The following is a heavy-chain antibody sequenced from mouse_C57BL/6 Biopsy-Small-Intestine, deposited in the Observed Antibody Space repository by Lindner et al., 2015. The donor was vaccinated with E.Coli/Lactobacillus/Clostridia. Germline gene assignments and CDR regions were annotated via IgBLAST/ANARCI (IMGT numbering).Heavy chain of an antibody. CDR1: GYTFTDYN. J-gene: IGHJ1*03. CDR3: ARRGYGSSYHWYFDV. D-gene: IGHD1-1*01. V-gene: IGHV1-18*01. Sequence: VQLQESGAELVKPGASVKIPCKASGYTFTDYNMDWVKQSHGKSLEWIGDINPNNGGTIYNQKFKGKATLTVDKSSSTAYMELRSLTSEDTAVYYCARRGYGSSYHWYFDVWGTGTTVTVSS. CDR2: INPNNGGT.